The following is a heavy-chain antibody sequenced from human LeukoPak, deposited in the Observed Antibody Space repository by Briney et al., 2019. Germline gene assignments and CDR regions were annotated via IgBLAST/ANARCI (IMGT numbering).Heavy chain of an antibody. CDR2: ISWNSGSI. J-gene: IGHJ4*02. D-gene: IGHD3-10*01. CDR3: AKDSASGSPGFIDY. V-gene: IGHV3-9*01. CDR1: GFTFDDYA. Sequence: GRSLRLSCAASGFTFDDYAMHWVRQAPGKGLEWVSGISWNSGSIGYADSVKGRFTISRGNAKNSLYLQMNSLRAEDTALYYCAKDSASGSPGFIDYWGQGTLVTVSS.